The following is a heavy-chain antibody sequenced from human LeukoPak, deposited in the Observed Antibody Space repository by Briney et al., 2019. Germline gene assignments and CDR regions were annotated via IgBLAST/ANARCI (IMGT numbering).Heavy chain of an antibody. Sequence: GGSLRLSCAASGFTVSNNYMTWVRQAPGKGLEWVSVIYSGGSTYYADSVKGRFTISRDNSKNTLYLQMNSLRAEDTAVYYCARDGSYYEIDYWGQGTLVTVSS. CDR1: GFTVSNNY. J-gene: IGHJ4*02. CDR2: IYSGGST. V-gene: IGHV3-66*01. D-gene: IGHD1-26*01. CDR3: ARDGSYYEIDY.